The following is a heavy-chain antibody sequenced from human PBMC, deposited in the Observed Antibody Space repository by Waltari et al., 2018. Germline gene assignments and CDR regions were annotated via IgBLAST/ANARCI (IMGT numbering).Heavy chain of an antibody. CDR2: IYYSGST. J-gene: IGHJ4*02. V-gene: IGHV4-39*01. CDR1: GGSISNSNYY. CDR3: ARHETSGWSPHFDY. D-gene: IGHD6-19*01. Sequence: QLQLQESGPGLVTSSETLSLTCTVSGGSISNSNYYWGWIRQPPGKGPEWIGSIYYSGSTDPHPSLMSRVTITVDTSTNQFSLKPNSVTATDTAVYYCARHETSGWSPHFDYWGQGTLVTVSS.